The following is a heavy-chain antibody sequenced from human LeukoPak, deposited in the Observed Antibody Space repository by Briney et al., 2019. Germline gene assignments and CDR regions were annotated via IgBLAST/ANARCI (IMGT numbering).Heavy chain of an antibody. J-gene: IGHJ4*02. Sequence: SETLSLTCTVSGGSISSYYWSWIRQPPGKGLEWIGYIYYSGSTNYNPSLKSRVTISVDTSRNQFSLKLSSVTAADTAVYYCARHSVGGIAVAGSYFDYWGQGTLVTVSS. CDR3: ARHSVGGIAVAGSYFDY. CDR2: IYYSGST. V-gene: IGHV4-59*01. D-gene: IGHD6-19*01. CDR1: GGSISSYY.